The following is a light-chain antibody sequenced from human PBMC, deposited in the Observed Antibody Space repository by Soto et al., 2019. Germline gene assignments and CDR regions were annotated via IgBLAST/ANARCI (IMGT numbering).Light chain of an antibody. J-gene: IGLJ3*02. V-gene: IGLV2-14*01. CDR1: SSDVGGYNY. Sequence: QSVLTQPASVSGSPGQSITISCTGTSSDVGGYNYVSWYQPHPGKAPKLMIYEVSTRPSGVSNRFSGSKSGNTASLTISGLQAEDEADYYCSSYTSSSTRVFGGGTQLTVL. CDR2: EVS. CDR3: SSYTSSSTRV.